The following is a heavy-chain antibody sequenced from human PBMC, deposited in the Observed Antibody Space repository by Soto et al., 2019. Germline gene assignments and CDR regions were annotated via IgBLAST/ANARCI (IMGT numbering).Heavy chain of an antibody. V-gene: IGHV1-8*01. Sequence: VTVSCRASGYTFTSYDINWVRQATGQGLEWMGWMNPNSGNTGYAQKFQGRVTMTRNTSISTAYMELSSLRSEDTAVYYCARGAYCGGDCYRKYYYYYYGMDVWGQGTTATVSS. CDR1: GYTFTSYD. D-gene: IGHD2-21*02. CDR2: MNPNSGNT. J-gene: IGHJ6*02. CDR3: ARGAYCGGDCYRKYYYYYYGMDV.